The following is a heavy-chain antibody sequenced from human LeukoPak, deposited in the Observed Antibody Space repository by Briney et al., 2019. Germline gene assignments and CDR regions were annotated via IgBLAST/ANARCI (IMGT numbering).Heavy chain of an antibody. J-gene: IGHJ3*02. Sequence: GGSLRLSCAASGFTFSSYAMSWVRQAPGKGLEWVSAISGSGGSTYYADSVKGRFTISRDNSKNTLYLQMNSLRAEDTAVYYCARDQVVGCSGGSCPFDAFDIWGQGTMVTVSS. V-gene: IGHV3-23*01. CDR3: ARDQVVGCSGGSCPFDAFDI. CDR2: ISGSGGST. D-gene: IGHD2-15*01. CDR1: GFTFSSYA.